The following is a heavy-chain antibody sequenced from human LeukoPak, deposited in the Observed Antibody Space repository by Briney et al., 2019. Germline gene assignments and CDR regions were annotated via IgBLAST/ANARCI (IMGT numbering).Heavy chain of an antibody. J-gene: IGHJ5*02. D-gene: IGHD3-10*01. CDR2: INHRGST. CDR3: AKVPRLPVVGGVGWFEP. V-gene: IGHV4-34*01. Sequence: SETLSLTCAVYGGSFSGSHWSWIRQPPGKGLEWIGEINHRGSTNYNPSLKSRVTISADTSKNQFSLNVSSVTAADTAVYYCAKVPRLPVVGGVGWFEPLGQGTLVTVSS. CDR1: GGSFSGSH.